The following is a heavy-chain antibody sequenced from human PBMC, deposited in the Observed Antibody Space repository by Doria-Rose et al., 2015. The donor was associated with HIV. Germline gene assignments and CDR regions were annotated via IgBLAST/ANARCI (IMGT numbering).Heavy chain of an antibody. CDR1: GVSLSSPGMG. CDR3: ARIKSSRWYHKYYFDF. CDR2: IFSDDER. V-gene: IGHV2-26*01. D-gene: IGHD6-13*01. J-gene: IGHJ4*02. Sequence: QITLKESGPVLVKPTETLTLTCTVSGVSLSSPGMGVSWIRQPPGKALEWLANIFSDDERSYKTSLKSRLTISRGTSKSKVVLTMTDMDPVDTATYYCARIKSSRWYHKYYFDFWGQETLVIVSA.